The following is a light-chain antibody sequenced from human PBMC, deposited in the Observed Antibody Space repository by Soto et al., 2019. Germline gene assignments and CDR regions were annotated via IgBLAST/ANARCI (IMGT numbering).Light chain of an antibody. CDR2: AES. Sequence: DIQMTQSPSTLSGSVGDRVTITCRASQTISSWLAWYQQKPGKPPKLLIYAESTLQSGVPSRFSGSGSGTRGTLTISSLQPEDFATYYCQQVKSYPRTLGGGTKV. J-gene: IGKJ4*01. CDR1: QTISSW. V-gene: IGKV1-5*01. CDR3: QQVKSYPRT.